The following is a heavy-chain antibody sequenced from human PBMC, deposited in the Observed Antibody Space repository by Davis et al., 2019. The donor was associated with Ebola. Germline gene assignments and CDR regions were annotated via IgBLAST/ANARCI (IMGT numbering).Heavy chain of an antibody. Sequence: SQTLSLTCAVSVGSTSSSNWWRRVRQPPGKGLEWSGDIYHSGSTNYNPSLKSRVTISVDKSKNQFSLKLSSVTAADTAVYYCARVLSYCSSTSCYIFFDYWGQGTLVTVSS. D-gene: IGHD2-2*02. V-gene: IGHV4-4*02. CDR2: IYHSGST. CDR3: ARVLSYCSSTSCYIFFDY. CDR1: VGSTSSSNW. J-gene: IGHJ4*02.